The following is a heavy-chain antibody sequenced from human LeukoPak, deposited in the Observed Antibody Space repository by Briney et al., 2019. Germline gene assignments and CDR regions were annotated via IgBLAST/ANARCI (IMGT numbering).Heavy chain of an antibody. CDR1: GYTFTGYY. V-gene: IGHV1-2*02. CDR2: INPNSGGT. J-gene: IGHJ6*02. Sequence: ASVTVSCKASGYTFTGYYMHWVRQAPGQGLEWMGWINPNSGGTNYAQKFQGRVTMTRDTSISAAYMELSRLKSDDTAVYYCARGEEGNYYYYYGMDVWGQGTTVTVSS. CDR3: ARGEEGNYYYYYGMDV.